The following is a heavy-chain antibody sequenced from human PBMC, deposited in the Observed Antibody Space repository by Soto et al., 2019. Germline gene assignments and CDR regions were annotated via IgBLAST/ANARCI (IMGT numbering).Heavy chain of an antibody. D-gene: IGHD6-13*01. CDR3: ARDRTFTAAGTSWFDP. Sequence: GGSLRLSCAASGFTFSSYSMNWVRQAPGKGLEWVSSISSSSSYIYYADSVKGRFTISRDNAKNSLYLQMNSLRAEDTAVYYCARDRTFTAAGTSWFDPWGQGTLVTVSS. J-gene: IGHJ5*02. V-gene: IGHV3-21*01. CDR2: ISSSSSYI. CDR1: GFTFSSYS.